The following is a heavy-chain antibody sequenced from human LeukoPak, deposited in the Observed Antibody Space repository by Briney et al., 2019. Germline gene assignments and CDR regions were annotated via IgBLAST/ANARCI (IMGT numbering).Heavy chain of an antibody. J-gene: IGHJ5*02. CDR2: ISYDGSNK. CDR1: GFTFSSYA. D-gene: IGHD2-2*01. CDR3: ARDKEYCSSTSCYGWFDP. Sequence: PGGSLRLSCAASGFTFSSYAMHWVRQAPGEGLEWVAVISYDGSNKYYADSVKGRFTISRDNSKNTLYLQMNSLRAEDTAVYYCARDKEYCSSTSCYGWFDPWGQGTLVTVSS. V-gene: IGHV3-30-3*01.